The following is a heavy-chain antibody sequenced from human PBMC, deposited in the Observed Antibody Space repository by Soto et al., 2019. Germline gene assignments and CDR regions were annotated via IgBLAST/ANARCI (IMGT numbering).Heavy chain of an antibody. V-gene: IGHV4-59*01. J-gene: IGHJ3*02. CDR1: GGSISSYY. D-gene: IGHD3-16*01. Sequence: SETLSLTCTVSGGSISSYYWSWIRQPPWKGLEWIGYIYYSGSTNYNPSLKSRVTISVDTSKNQFSLKLSSVTAADTAVYYCARALDRYNWGDAFDIWGQGTMVTVSS. CDR2: IYYSGST. CDR3: ARALDRYNWGDAFDI.